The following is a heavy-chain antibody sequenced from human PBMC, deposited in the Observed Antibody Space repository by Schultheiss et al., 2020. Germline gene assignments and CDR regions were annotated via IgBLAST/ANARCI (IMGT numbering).Heavy chain of an antibody. V-gene: IGHV3-74*01. CDR1: GFTFTTYP. CDR2: VNGDGSSI. CDR3: ARGEKGHCGGDCHTHH. D-gene: IGHD2-21*01. Sequence: GGSLRLSCAASGFTFTTYPMSWVRQAPGGGLVWVSRVNGDGSSISYADSVKGRFTISRDNAKNTLYLQMNSLRAEDTAVYYCARGEKGHCGGDCHTHHWGQGTLVTVSS. J-gene: IGHJ5*02.